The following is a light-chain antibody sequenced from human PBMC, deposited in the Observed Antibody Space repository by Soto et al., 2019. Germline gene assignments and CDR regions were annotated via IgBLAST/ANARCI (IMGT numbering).Light chain of an antibody. CDR3: SSYASSNNYV. CDR1: SSDIGGYTY. CDR2: EVS. Sequence: QSVLTQPPSASGSPGQSVTISCSGTSSDIGGYTYVSWYQHHPGKAPKLMIYEVSKRPSGVPDRFSGSKSGNTASLTVSGLQAEDEADYYCSSYASSNNYVFGTGTKLTVL. J-gene: IGLJ1*01. V-gene: IGLV2-8*01.